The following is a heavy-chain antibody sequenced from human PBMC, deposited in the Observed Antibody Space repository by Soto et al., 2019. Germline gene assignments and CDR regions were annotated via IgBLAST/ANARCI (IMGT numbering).Heavy chain of an antibody. Sequence: QITLKESGPTLVKPTQTLTLTCTFSGFSLSTSGVGVGWIRQPPGKALEWLALIYWDGDKRYSPSLKNRLTIAKDTSNNPVVLTMTNMDPVDTATSYVAHLGYYISFSCSYWVDPWGQGTLVTVSS. CDR1: GFSLSTSGVG. D-gene: IGHD2-2*01. V-gene: IGHV2-5*02. CDR3: AHLGYYISFSCSYWVDP. CDR2: IYWDGDK. J-gene: IGHJ5*02.